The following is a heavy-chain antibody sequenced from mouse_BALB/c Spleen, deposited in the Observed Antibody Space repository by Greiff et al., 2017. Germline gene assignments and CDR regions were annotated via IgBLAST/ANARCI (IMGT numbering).Heavy chain of an antibody. J-gene: IGHJ4*01. CDR1: GFTFTDYY. CDR2: IRNKANGYTT. CDR3: ARAYYYGSSYYAMDY. Sequence: EVKLMESGGGLVQPGGSLRLSCATSGFTFTDYYMSWVRQPPGKALEWLGFIRNKANGYTTEYSASVKGRFTISRDNSQSILYLQMNTLRAEDSATYYCARAYYYGSSYYAMDYWGQGTSVTVSS. D-gene: IGHD1-1*01. V-gene: IGHV7-3*02.